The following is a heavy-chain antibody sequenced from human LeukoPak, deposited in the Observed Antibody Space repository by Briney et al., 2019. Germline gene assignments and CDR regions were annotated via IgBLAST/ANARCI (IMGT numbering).Heavy chain of an antibody. V-gene: IGHV3-30*04. CDR2: ISYDGSNK. D-gene: IGHD6-19*01. Sequence: QSGGSLRLSCAASGFTFSSYAMHWVRQAPGKGLEWVAVISYDGSNKYYADSVKGRFTVSRDNSKNTLYLQMNSLRAEDTAVYYCARDGVRAGWYFDLWGRGILVTVSS. CDR1: GFTFSSYA. J-gene: IGHJ2*01. CDR3: ARDGVRAGWYFDL.